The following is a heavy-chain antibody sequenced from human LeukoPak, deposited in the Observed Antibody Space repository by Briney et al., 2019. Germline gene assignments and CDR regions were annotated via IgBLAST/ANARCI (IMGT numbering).Heavy chain of an antibody. CDR1: GGPIYSYY. CDR3: ARMKFYDSTGYSPGHYMDV. V-gene: IGHV4-4*07. D-gene: IGHD3-22*01. CDR2: LYPGVST. J-gene: IGHJ6*03. Sequence: SETLSLTRTVSGGPIYSYYWSWIRQTAGKGLEWIGRLYPGVSTDYNPSLKSRVTTSVDTSRNQFALELNTVTAADTAVYYCARMKFYDSTGYSPGHYMDVWGKGTTVTVSS.